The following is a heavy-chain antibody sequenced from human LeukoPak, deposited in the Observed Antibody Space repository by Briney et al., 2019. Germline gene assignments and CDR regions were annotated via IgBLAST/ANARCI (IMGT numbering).Heavy chain of an antibody. CDR3: ARGLPPVTRVH. V-gene: IGHV3-7*01. CDR2: IKQDGSEK. D-gene: IGHD2-2*01. J-gene: IGHJ4*02. CDR1: GFTFSSYW. Sequence: GGSLGLSCAASGFTFSSYWMSWVRQAPGKGLEWVANIKQDGSEKYHVDSVKGRFTISRDNAKNSLYLQMNSLRAEDTAVYYCARGLPPVTRVHWGQGTLVTVSS.